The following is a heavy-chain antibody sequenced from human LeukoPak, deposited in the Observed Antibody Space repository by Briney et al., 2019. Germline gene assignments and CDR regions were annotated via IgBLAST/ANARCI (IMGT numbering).Heavy chain of an antibody. CDR2: VNADESDT. CDR1: GFTCCSQW. Sequence: GVSVTLSCAASGFTCCSQWMHWLRHARGKARVWVSRVNADESDTTCADSVKGRFTISRDNAKNTLYLQMDSLRTEDTAVYYCARHRVATNWNYHPMFDYWGQGSLVTVSS. D-gene: IGHD1-7*01. CDR3: ARHRVATNWNYHPMFDY. V-gene: IGHV3-74*01. J-gene: IGHJ4*02.